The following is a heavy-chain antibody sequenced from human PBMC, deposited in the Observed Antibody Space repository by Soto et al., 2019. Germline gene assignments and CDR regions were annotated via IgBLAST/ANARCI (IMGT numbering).Heavy chain of an antibody. CDR2: IIPLLDIA. V-gene: IGHV1-69*08. D-gene: IGHD5-12*01. CDR3: ARDSPIGSTLSGYDAIDY. Sequence: QVQLVQSGAEVKKPGSSVKVSCKTSGGTFSNDIITWVRQAPGQGLEWMGRIIPLLDIANYAQKFQGRVTITADKSTSTADMELNSLRSEDTAVYYCARDSPIGSTLSGYDAIDYWGQGTLVTVSS. J-gene: IGHJ4*02. CDR1: GGTFSNDI.